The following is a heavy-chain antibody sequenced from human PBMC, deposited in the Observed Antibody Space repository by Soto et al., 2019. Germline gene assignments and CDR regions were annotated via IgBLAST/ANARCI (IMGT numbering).Heavy chain of an antibody. CDR3: VRPNFGALTHFDL. D-gene: IGHD3-16*01. CDR2: IFPGDSDT. V-gene: IGHV5-51*01. J-gene: IGHJ4*02. Sequence: GESLKISCKAIGYTFTNYWIGWVRQTPGKGLEWMGIIFPGDSDTRYNPSFEGQVTVSADESISTAYLQWNTLKASDTAMYYCVRPNFGALTHFDLWGQGTLVTVSS. CDR1: GYTFTNYW.